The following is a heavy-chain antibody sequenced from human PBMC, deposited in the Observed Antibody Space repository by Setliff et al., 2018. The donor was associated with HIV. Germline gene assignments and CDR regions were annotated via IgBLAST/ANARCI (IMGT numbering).Heavy chain of an antibody. V-gene: IGHV1-18*01. D-gene: IGHD2-15*01. Sequence: ASVKVSCKASGYSFTNYGISWVQQAPGQGLEWMGWISSYNDNTNYALNLQGRVTMTTDTSTSTAYMELRSLRSDDTAVYYCARDDVGYCSGGSCYHLFDTFDIWGQGTVVTVSS. CDR1: GYSFTNYG. CDR3: ARDDVGYCSGGSCYHLFDTFDI. CDR2: ISSYNDNT. J-gene: IGHJ3*02.